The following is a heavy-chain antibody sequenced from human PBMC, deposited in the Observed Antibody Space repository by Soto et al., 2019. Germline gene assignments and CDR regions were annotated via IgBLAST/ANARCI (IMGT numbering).Heavy chain of an antibody. V-gene: IGHV4-4*02. J-gene: IGHJ3*02. D-gene: IGHD3-22*01. CDR3: ASVARDSSGYPNDAFDI. CDR2: IYHSGST. CDR1: GGSISSSNW. Sequence: TLSLTCAVSGGSISSSNWWSWVRQPPGKGLEWIGEIYHSGSTNYNPTLKSRVTISEDRSKNQFSRKLISVTAADTAVYYCASVARDSSGYPNDAFDIWGQGTMVTVSS.